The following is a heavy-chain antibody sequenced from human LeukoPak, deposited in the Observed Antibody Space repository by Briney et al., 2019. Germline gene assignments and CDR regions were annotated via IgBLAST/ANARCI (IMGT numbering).Heavy chain of an antibody. CDR3: ARGLNWNDWFDP. Sequence: SETLSLTCTLSGGSMRSGGYYWSWGRQQRGRGLEWIGYIYYSGSTYYNPSLKSLVTISVDTSKNQLSLKLSSVPAADTAVYYCARGLNWNDWFDPWGPGTLVPVSS. CDR2: IYYSGST. CDR1: GGSMRSGGYY. J-gene: IGHJ5*02. D-gene: IGHD1-20*01. V-gene: IGHV4-31*01.